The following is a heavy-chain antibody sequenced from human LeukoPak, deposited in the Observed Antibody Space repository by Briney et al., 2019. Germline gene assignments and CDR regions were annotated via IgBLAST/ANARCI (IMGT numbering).Heavy chain of an antibody. CDR1: GFTFSSYA. CDR2: ISYDGSNK. D-gene: IGHD2-2*02. CDR3: AGYCSSTSCYNFDY. V-gene: IGHV3-30-3*01. Sequence: GRSLRLSCAASGFTFSSYAMHWVRQAPGKGLEWVAVISYDGSNKYYADSVKGRFTISRDNSKNTLYLQMNSLRAEDTAVYYCAGYCSSTSCYNFDYWGQGTLVTVSS. J-gene: IGHJ4*02.